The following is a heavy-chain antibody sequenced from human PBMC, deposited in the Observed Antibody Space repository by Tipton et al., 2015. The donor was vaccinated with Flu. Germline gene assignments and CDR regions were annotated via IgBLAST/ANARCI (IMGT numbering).Heavy chain of an antibody. J-gene: IGHJ6*02. CDR3: ATEVAWQGGGYYGMDV. D-gene: IGHD1-26*01. CDR1: GLTFDGYD. V-gene: IGHV3-43D*03. CDR2: ISWDGGST. Sequence: SLRLSCAASGLTFDGYDMHWVRQAPGKGLEWVSVISWDGGSTFCADSVRGRFTVSRDNSENSLYLQMSSLRAEDTALYYCATEVAWQGGGYYGMDVWGQGTTVTVSS.